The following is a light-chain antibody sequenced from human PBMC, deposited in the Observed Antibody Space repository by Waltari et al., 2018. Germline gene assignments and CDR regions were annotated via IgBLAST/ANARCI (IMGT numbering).Light chain of an antibody. J-gene: IGLJ2*01. CDR2: GVN. CDR1: GSNIGAGYD. CDR3: QSYDPSLSVV. V-gene: IGLV1-40*01. Sequence: QSVLTQPPSVSGAPGQRVAISCTGSGSNIGAGYDVPWYQHHPGTAPKLLIYGVNNRPLGVPDRFSGSQFGTSASLAITGLQAEDEADYYCQSYDPSLSVVFGGGTKLTVL.